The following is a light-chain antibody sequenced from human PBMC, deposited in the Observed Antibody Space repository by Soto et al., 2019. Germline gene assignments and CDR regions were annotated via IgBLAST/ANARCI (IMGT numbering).Light chain of an antibody. CDR2: GNS. CDR3: QSYDSGLSGDVV. CDR1: SSNIGAGYD. V-gene: IGLV1-40*01. J-gene: IGLJ2*01. Sequence: QSVLTQPPSVSGAPGQRVTISCTGSSSNIGAGYDVHWYQQLPGTAPKLLIYGNSNRPSGVPDRFSGSKSSTSASLAITGLQAEDEADYYCQSYDSGLSGDVVFGGGTKLTVL.